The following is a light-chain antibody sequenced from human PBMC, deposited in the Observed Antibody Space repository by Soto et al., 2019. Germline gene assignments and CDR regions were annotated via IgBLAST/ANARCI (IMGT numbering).Light chain of an antibody. V-gene: IGKV3-15*01. CDR2: GAS. CDR1: QSVGRD. CDR3: QQYNTWPPT. Sequence: EIVMTQSPATLSVSPGEGATLSCRASQSVGRDLAWYQQKPGQAPRLLIYGASTRATGIPARFTGSGSGTEFTLAINSLQSEGFAVYWCQQYNTWPPTFGPGTTVDIE. J-gene: IGKJ3*01.